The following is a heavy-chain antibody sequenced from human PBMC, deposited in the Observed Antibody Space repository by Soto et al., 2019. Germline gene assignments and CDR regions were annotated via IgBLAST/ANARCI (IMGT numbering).Heavy chain of an antibody. CDR1: GYSFTKYW. CDR3: AREDSSGYYFYDY. V-gene: IGHV5-51*01. J-gene: IGHJ4*02. CDR2: IYPDESDT. Sequence: GESLKISCKGSGYSFTKYWIGWVRQMPGKGLEWMAIIYPDESDTRYSPSFQGQVTISADKSISTAYLQWSSLKASDTATYYCAREDSSGYYFYDYWGQGTQVTVSS. D-gene: IGHD3-22*01.